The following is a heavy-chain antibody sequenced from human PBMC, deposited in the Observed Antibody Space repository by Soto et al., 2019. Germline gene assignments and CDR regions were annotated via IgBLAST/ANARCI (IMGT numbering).Heavy chain of an antibody. J-gene: IGHJ6*02. CDR1: GYTFTSYY. Sequence: ASVKVSCKASGYTFTSYYMHWVRQAPGQGLEWMGIINPSGGSTSYAQKFQGRVTMTRDTSTSTVYMELSSLRSEDTAVYYRARRGSSSSSAYYYYGMDVWGQGTTVTVSS. V-gene: IGHV1-46*01. D-gene: IGHD6-6*01. CDR3: ARRGSSSSSAYYYYGMDV. CDR2: INPSGGST.